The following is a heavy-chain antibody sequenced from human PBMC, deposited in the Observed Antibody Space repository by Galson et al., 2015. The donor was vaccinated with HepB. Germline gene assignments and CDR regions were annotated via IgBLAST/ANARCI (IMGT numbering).Heavy chain of an antibody. D-gene: IGHD3-16*02. CDR3: ASPNPLRLGELSFARDLALYYGMDV. Sequence: QSGAEVKKPGESLKVSCKASGYTFTSYGISWVRQAPGQGLEWMGWISAYNGNTNYAQKLQGRVTMTTDTSTSTAYMELRSLRSDDTAVYYCASPNPLRLGELSFARDLALYYGMDVWGQGTTVTVSS. CDR1: GYTFTSYG. V-gene: IGHV1-18*04. CDR2: ISAYNGNT. J-gene: IGHJ6*02.